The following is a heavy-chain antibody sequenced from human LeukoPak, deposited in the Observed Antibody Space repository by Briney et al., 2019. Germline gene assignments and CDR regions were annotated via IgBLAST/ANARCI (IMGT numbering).Heavy chain of an antibody. J-gene: IGHJ4*02. CDR3: AKVSSGTTVGSNFDY. CDR1: GFTFSSYA. CDR2: ISGGGGST. Sequence: GGSLRLSCAASGFTFSSYAMSWVRQAPGKGLEWVSAISGGGGSTYYADSVKGRFTISRDNSKNTLYLQMNSLRAEDTAVYYCAKVSSGTTVGSNFDYWGQGTLVTVSS. D-gene: IGHD1-7*01. V-gene: IGHV3-23*01.